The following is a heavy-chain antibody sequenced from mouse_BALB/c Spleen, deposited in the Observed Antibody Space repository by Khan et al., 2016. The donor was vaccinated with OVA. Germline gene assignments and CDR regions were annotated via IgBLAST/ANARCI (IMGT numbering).Heavy chain of an antibody. CDR1: GFSLSDYG. CDR3: AKGVWSYYYTLDY. CDR2: IWGGGTT. J-gene: IGHJ4*01. V-gene: IGHV2-6-5*01. Sequence: QVQLKESGPGLVAPSQNLSITCTVSGFSLSDYGVSWIRQPPGKGLEWLGVIWGGGTTYYNSALNSRLSISKDNSKSQVFLKMSSLQSDGTAMFYCAKGVWSYYYTLDYWGQGTSVTVSS.